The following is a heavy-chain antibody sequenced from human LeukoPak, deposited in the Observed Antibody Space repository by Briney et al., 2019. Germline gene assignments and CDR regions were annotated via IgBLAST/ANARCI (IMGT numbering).Heavy chain of an antibody. CDR2: IYYSGNT. J-gene: IGHJ4*02. Sequence: SETLSLTCIVSGGSISSTTYYWGWIRQPPGKRLEWIGSIYYSGNTYYNPSLKSRVTISIDTSKNQFSLKLSSVTAADTAVYYCARAPITMVRGVISPTFDYWGQGTLVTVSS. CDR1: GGSISSTTYY. D-gene: IGHD3-10*01. CDR3: ARAPITMVRGVISPTFDY. V-gene: IGHV4-39*07.